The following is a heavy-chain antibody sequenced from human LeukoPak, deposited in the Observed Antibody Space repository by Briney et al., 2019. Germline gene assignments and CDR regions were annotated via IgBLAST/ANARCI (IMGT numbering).Heavy chain of an antibody. CDR3: ARDNIAVSGTDY. J-gene: IGHJ4*02. CDR2: ISSSSSYI. CDR1: GFTFSSYS. D-gene: IGHD6-19*01. V-gene: IGHV3-21*01. Sequence: KTGGSLRLSCAASGFTFSSYSMNWVRQAPGKGLEWVSSISSSSSYIYYADSVKGRFTISRDNSKNTVYLQMNSLRTEDTAVYYCARDNIAVSGTDYWGQGTLVSVSS.